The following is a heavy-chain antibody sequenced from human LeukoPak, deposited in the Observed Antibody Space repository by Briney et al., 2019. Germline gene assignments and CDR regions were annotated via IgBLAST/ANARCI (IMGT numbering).Heavy chain of an antibody. D-gene: IGHD6-13*01. J-gene: IGHJ4*02. Sequence: GGSLRLSCVGSGFTVSSSFMSWVRQAPGKGLEWVSNLYNDAFDSATHYADSVKGRFTISRDNAKNSLYLQMNSLRAEDTAVYYCAYLIAAAGVDYWGQGTLVTVSS. CDR1: GFTVSSSF. CDR3: AYLIAAAGVDY. V-gene: IGHV3-53*01. CDR2: LYNDAFDSAT.